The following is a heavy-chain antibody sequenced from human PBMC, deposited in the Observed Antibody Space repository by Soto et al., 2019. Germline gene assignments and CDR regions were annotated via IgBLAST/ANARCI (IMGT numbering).Heavy chain of an antibody. D-gene: IGHD2-2*01. Sequence: QVQLVESGGGVVQPGRSLRLSCAASGFTFSSYSMHWVRQAPGKGLEWVAVMSSDGSNKYYADSVKGRFTISRDNSKNTVYLQMNSLRAEDTAVYYWARDVLHCSSNSCYFYGMDVWGQGTTVTVSS. CDR2: MSSDGSNK. J-gene: IGHJ6*02. CDR1: GFTFSSYS. V-gene: IGHV3-30-3*01. CDR3: ARDVLHCSSNSCYFYGMDV.